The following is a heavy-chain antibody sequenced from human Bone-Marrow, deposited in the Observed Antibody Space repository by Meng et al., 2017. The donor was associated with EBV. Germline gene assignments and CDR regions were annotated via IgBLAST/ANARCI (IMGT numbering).Heavy chain of an antibody. CDR3: APGAYGY. D-gene: IGHD5-12*01. J-gene: IGHJ4*02. CDR1: GFTFNNYA. Sequence: EEWVEFGGRLVQPGGSLRRSCYAFGFTFNNYAMSWARQAPGKGLEWVSAISRSGDSTYYADSVKGRFTISRDNSKNTLYLQMNSLRAEDTAVYYCAPGAYGYWGQGTLVTVSS. V-gene: IGHV3-23*04. CDR2: ISRSGDST.